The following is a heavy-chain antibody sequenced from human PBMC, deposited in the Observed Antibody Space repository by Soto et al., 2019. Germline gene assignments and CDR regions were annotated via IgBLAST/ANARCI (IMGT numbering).Heavy chain of an antibody. CDR3: ARWMVGATTDSFDF. CDR2: IYYSGNT. CDR1: GGSISRGGYY. J-gene: IGHJ4*02. D-gene: IGHD1-26*01. V-gene: IGHV4-31*03. Sequence: TLSLTCSVSGGSISRGGYYLSWIRQHPGRGLEWIGYIYYSGNTYYNPSLKSRVTISVDTSKNQFSLKLSAVTAADTAVYYCARWMVGATTDSFDFCGQGTLVTVSS.